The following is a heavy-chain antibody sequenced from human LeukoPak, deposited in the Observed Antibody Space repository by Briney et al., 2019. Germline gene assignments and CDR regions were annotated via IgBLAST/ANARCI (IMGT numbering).Heavy chain of an antibody. CDR2: IYHSGST. Sequence: SETLSLTCAVSGGSISSGGYSWSWIRQPPGKGLEWIGYIYHSGSTYYNPSLKSRVTISVDRSKNQFSLKLSSVAAADTAVYYCARVGVDYGGGAAPFDCWGQGTLVTVSS. V-gene: IGHV4-30-2*01. CDR1: GGSISSGGYS. D-gene: IGHD4-23*01. J-gene: IGHJ4*02. CDR3: ARVGVDYGGGAAPFDC.